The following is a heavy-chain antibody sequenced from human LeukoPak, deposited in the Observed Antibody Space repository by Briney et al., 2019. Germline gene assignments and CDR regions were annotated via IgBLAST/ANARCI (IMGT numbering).Heavy chain of an antibody. V-gene: IGHV3-21*01. J-gene: IGHJ5*02. D-gene: IGHD5-12*01. CDR2: ISSSSSYI. CDR3: ARRGSGYDYNWFDP. CDR1: GFTFSSYS. Sequence: GGSLRLSCAASGFTFSSYSMNWVRQAPGKGLEWVSSISSSSSYIYYADSVKGRFTISRDNAKNSLYLQMNSLRAEDTAVYYCARRGSGYDYNWFDPWGQGTLVTVSS.